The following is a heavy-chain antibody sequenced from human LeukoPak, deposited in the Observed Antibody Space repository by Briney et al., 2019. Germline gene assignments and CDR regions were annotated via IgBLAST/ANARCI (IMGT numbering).Heavy chain of an antibody. CDR3: ARVVGYRGFPFDY. Sequence: PGGSPRLSCAASGFTFSSYSMNWVRQAPGMGLEWASSISSSSSYIYYADSVKGRFTISRDNAKNSLYLQMNSLRAEDTAAYYCARVVGYRGFPFDYWGQGTLVTVSS. CDR2: ISSSSSYI. J-gene: IGHJ4*02. D-gene: IGHD5-24*01. V-gene: IGHV3-21*01. CDR1: GFTFSSYS.